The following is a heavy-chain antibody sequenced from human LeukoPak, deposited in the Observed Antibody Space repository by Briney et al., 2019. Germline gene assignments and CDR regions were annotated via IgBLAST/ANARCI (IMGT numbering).Heavy chain of an antibody. CDR3: AREEYYYDSSGYQNWFDP. CDR2: ISYDGSNK. CDR1: GFTFSSYG. Sequence: GGSLRLSCAASGFTFSSYGMHWVRQAPGKGLEWVAVISYDGSNKYYADSVKGRFTISRDNSKNTLYLQMNSLRAEDTAVYYCAREEYYYDSSGYQNWFDPWGQGTLVTVSS. J-gene: IGHJ5*02. V-gene: IGHV3-30*03. D-gene: IGHD3-22*01.